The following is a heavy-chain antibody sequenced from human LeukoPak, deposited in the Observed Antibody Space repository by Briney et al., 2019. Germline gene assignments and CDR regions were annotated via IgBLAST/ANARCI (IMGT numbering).Heavy chain of an antibody. J-gene: IGHJ4*02. Sequence: PGGSLRLSCAASGFTFSSYWMHWVRQAPGKGLVWVSRINSDGSSTSYADSVKGRFTISRDNAKNTLYLQMNSLRAEDTAVYYCARVAYCGGDCYSDFDYWGQGTLVTVSS. V-gene: IGHV3-74*01. CDR2: INSDGSST. D-gene: IGHD2-21*02. CDR1: GFTFSSYW. CDR3: ARVAYCGGDCYSDFDY.